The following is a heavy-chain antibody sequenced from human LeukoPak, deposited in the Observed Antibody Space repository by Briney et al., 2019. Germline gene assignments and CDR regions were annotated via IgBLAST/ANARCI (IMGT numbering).Heavy chain of an antibody. CDR1: GYTFTSYG. D-gene: IGHD3-10*01. CDR3: ARDYLLTRPRENGSGTGLYYYYYMDV. Sequence: GGSVKDSCMASGYTFTSYGISWVRPAPGQGLEWMGWTSASNGNTNYAQKLQGRVTMTTDTSTSTAYMELRSLRSDDTAVYYCARDYLLTRPRENGSGTGLYYYYYMDVWGKGTTVTVSS. V-gene: IGHV1-18*01. CDR2: TSASNGNT. J-gene: IGHJ6*03.